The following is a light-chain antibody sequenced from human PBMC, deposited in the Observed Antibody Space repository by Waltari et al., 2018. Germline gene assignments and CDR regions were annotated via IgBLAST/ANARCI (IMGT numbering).Light chain of an antibody. Sequence: QSALTQPASVSGSPGQSITISCTGLRSDLGSYHLVSWFQQHPDKAPKRLIYGVSKRPPEVSNRFSGSASGNTAYLTISGLQAEDEADYYCCSSPESSTSWVFGGGTKLTVL. CDR3: CSSPESSTSWV. CDR2: GVS. J-gene: IGLJ3*02. CDR1: RSDLGSYHL. V-gene: IGLV2-23*02.